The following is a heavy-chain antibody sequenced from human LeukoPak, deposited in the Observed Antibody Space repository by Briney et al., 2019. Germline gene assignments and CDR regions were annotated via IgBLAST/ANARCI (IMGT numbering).Heavy chain of an antibody. CDR3: ASIFYSIDYIFDY. D-gene: IGHD3-22*01. J-gene: IGHJ4*02. Sequence: GGSLRLSCAASGFTFSSYWMSWVRQAPGKGLEWVSAISGSGGSTYYADSVKGRFTISRDNSKNTLYLQMNSLRAEDTAVYYCASIFYSIDYIFDYWGQGTLVTVSS. CDR2: ISGSGGST. CDR1: GFTFSSYW. V-gene: IGHV3-23*01.